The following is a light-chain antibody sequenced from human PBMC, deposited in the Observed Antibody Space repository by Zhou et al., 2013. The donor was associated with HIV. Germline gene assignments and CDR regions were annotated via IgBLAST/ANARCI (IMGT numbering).Light chain of an antibody. Sequence: EIVLTQSPGTLSLSPGERATLSCRASQSVYSNYLAWYQQKPGQAPRLLIYGTSSRAPGIPDRFIGGGSGTDFTLTISRLEPEDFAVYYCQQYDSSYTFGQGTKLEIK. CDR3: QQYDSSYT. V-gene: IGKV3-20*01. J-gene: IGKJ2*01. CDR1: QSVYSNY. CDR2: GTS.